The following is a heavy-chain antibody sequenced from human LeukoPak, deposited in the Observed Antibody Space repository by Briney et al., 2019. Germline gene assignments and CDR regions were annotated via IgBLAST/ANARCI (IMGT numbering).Heavy chain of an antibody. Sequence: SETLSLTCTVSGGSISSSSYYWGWIRQPPGKRLEWIGSIYYSGSTYYNSSLKGRVTISVDTSKNQFSLRLSSVTAADTAVYYCARWETAFDYWGQGTLVTVTS. CDR1: GGSISSSSYY. J-gene: IGHJ4*02. CDR3: ARWETAFDY. D-gene: IGHD1-1*01. V-gene: IGHV4-39*07. CDR2: IYYSGST.